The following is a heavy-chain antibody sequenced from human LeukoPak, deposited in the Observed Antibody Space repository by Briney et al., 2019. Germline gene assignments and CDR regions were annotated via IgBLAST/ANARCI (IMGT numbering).Heavy chain of an antibody. D-gene: IGHD6-19*01. CDR3: ARGPWPLPPDEQWLDY. CDR1: GYTFTSYD. J-gene: IGHJ4*02. CDR2: MNPNSGNT. V-gene: IGHV1-8*01. Sequence: GASVKVSCKASGYTFTSYDINWVRQATGQGLEWMGWMNPNSGNTGYAQKFQGRVTMTRNTSISTTYMELSSLRSEDTAVYYCARGPWPLPPDEQWLDYWGQGTLVTVSS.